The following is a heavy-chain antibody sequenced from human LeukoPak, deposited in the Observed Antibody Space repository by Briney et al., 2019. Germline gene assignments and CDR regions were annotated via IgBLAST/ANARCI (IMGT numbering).Heavy chain of an antibody. V-gene: IGHV1-18*01. CDR3: ARDRFYDILTGYYPFDY. D-gene: IGHD3-9*01. Sequence: ASVKVSCKASGYTFTSYGISWVRQAPGQGLEWMGWSSAYNGNTNYAQKLQGRVTMTTDTSTSTAYMELRSLRSDDTAVYYCARDRFYDILTGYYPFDYWGQGTLVTVSS. CDR2: SSAYNGNT. J-gene: IGHJ4*02. CDR1: GYTFTSYG.